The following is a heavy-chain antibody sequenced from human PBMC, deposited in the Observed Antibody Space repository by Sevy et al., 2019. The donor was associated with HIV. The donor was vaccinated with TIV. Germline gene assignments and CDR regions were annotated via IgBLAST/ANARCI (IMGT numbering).Heavy chain of an antibody. CDR2: ISAYNGNT. CDR3: AREGGPYYYDSSGYEYYFDY. CDR1: GYTFTSYG. Sequence: ASVKVSCKASGYTFTSYGISWVRQAPGQGLEWMGWISAYNGNTNDAQKLQGRVTMTTDTSTSTAYMELRSLRSDDTAVYYCAREGGPYYYDSSGYEYYFDYWGQGTLVTVSS. D-gene: IGHD3-22*01. V-gene: IGHV1-18*01. J-gene: IGHJ4*02.